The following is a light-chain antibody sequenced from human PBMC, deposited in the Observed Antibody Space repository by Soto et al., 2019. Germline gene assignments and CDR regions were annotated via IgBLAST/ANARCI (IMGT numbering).Light chain of an antibody. CDR1: QSISSW. J-gene: IGKJ1*01. CDR2: KAS. CDR3: QQYNSYPT. V-gene: IGKV1-5*03. Sequence: DIQMTQSPSTLSASVGDRVTITCRASQSISSWLARYQQKPGKAPKLLIYKASSLESGVPSRFSDSGSGTEFTLTISSLQPDDFATYYCQQYNSYPTFGQGTKVEIK.